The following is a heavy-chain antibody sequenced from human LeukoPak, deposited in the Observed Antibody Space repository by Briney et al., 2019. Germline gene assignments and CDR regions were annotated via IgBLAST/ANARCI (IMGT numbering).Heavy chain of an antibody. CDR2: IYYSGST. V-gene: IGHV4-59*08. J-gene: IGHJ5*02. CDR1: GGSISSYY. CDR3: ASTLGGTVGNWFDP. Sequence: PSETLSLTCTVSGGSISSYYWSWLRQPPGKGLEWIGFIYYSGSTHYKSSLKSRVTISVDTSKNQFSLRLTSVTAADTAVYYCASTLGGTVGNWFDPWGQGTLVTVSS. D-gene: IGHD2-21*02.